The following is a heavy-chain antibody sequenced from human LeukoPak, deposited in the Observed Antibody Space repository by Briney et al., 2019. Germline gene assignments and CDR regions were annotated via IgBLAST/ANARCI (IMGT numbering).Heavy chain of an antibody. CDR1: GFTFSSYA. J-gene: IGHJ4*02. Sequence: PGGSLRLSCAASGFTFSSYAMHWVRQAPGKGLEWVAVISYDGSNKYYADSVKGRFTISRDNTKKSLYLQMNSLRAEDTAVYYCAREGATAGSGYYFDYWGQGSLVTVSS. D-gene: IGHD6-13*01. CDR2: ISYDGSNK. V-gene: IGHV3-30-3*01. CDR3: AREGATAGSGYYFDY.